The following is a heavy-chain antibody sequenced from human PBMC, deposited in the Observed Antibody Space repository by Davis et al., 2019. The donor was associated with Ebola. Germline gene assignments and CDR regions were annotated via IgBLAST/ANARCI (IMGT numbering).Heavy chain of an antibody. J-gene: IGHJ4*02. V-gene: IGHV3-7*01. D-gene: IGHD1-1*01. CDR1: GFTFNKYW. CDR3: AKDFVQYPSDDY. Sequence: GESLKISCAASGFTFNKYWMSWVRQAPGKGLEWVANIKQDGSEKYYADSVKGRFTISRDNSKNTLYLQMNSLRAEDTAVYYCAKDFVQYPSDDYWGQGTLVTVSS. CDR2: IKQDGSEK.